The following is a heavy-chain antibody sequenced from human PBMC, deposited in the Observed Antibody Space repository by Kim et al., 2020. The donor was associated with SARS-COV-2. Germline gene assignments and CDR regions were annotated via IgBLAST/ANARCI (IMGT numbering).Heavy chain of an antibody. J-gene: IGHJ4*01. CDR3: ARDSPYSSGWYSDY. V-gene: IGHV4-39*07. CDR1: GGSISSSSYY. CDR2: IYYSGST. D-gene: IGHD6-19*01. Sequence: SETLSLTCTVSGGSISSSSYYWGWIRQPPGKGLEWIGSIYYSGSTYYNPSLKSRVTISVDTSKNQFSLKLSSVTAADTAVYYCARDSPYSSGWYSDYWG.